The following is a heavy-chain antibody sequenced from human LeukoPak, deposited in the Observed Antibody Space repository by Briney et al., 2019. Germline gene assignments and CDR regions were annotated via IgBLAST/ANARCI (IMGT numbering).Heavy chain of an antibody. Sequence: GESLKISCKGSGYRFTGYWIGWVRQMPGKGLEWMGIIYPGDSDTRYSPSFQGQITISVDKSISTAYVQWSSLKASDTAMYFCARPRDGYNSWFDPWGQGTLVTVSS. CDR3: ARPRDGYNSWFDP. CDR2: IYPGDSDT. V-gene: IGHV5-51*01. D-gene: IGHD5-24*01. J-gene: IGHJ5*02. CDR1: GYRFTGYW.